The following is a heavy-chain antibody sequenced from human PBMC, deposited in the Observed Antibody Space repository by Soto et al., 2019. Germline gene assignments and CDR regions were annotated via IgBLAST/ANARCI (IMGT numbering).Heavy chain of an antibody. D-gene: IGHD3-9*01. Sequence: VSVKVSCKASGYTFTSYGISWVRQAPGQGLEWMGWISAYNGNTNYAQKLQGRVTMTTDTSTSTAYMELRSLRSDDTAVYYCARGPAVILTGWDYYYYMDVWGKGTTVTVSS. CDR1: GYTFTSYG. J-gene: IGHJ6*03. CDR3: ARGPAVILTGWDYYYYMDV. CDR2: ISAYNGNT. V-gene: IGHV1-18*01.